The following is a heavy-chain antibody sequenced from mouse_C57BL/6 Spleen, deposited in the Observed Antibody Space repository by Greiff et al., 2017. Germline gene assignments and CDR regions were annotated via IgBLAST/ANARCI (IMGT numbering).Heavy chain of an antibody. Sequence: DVQLQESGPGLVKPSQSLSLTCSVTGYSITSGYYWNWIRQFPGNKLEWMGYISYDGSNNYNPSLKNRISITRDTSKNQFFLKLNSVTTEDTATYYCAREGWLLGDWYFDVWGTGTTVTVSS. D-gene: IGHD2-3*01. J-gene: IGHJ1*03. V-gene: IGHV3-6*01. CDR1: GYSITSGYY. CDR3: AREGWLLGDWYFDV. CDR2: ISYDGSN.